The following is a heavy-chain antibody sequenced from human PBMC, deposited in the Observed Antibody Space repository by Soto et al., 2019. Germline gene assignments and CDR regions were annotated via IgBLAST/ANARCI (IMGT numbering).Heavy chain of an antibody. V-gene: IGHV4-61*01. CDR1: GGSVSSGSYY. Sequence: SSETLSLTCTVSGGSVSSGSYYWSWIRQHPGKGLEWIGYIYYSGSTNYNPSLKSRVTISVDTSXXXXXXXXXXVAAADTAVYYCVLLCYCDCHSFDFWGQGTMVTVSS. D-gene: IGHD2-21*01. CDR2: IYYSGST. CDR3: VLLCYCDCHSFDF. J-gene: IGHJ3*01.